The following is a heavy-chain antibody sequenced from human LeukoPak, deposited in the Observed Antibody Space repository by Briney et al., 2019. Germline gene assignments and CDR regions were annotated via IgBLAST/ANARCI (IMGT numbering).Heavy chain of an antibody. J-gene: IGHJ4*02. CDR2: INPNSGNT. CDR1: GYTFTGYY. V-gene: IGHV1-18*04. D-gene: IGHD2-2*01. Sequence: GASVKVSCKASGYTFTGYYMHWVRQAPGQGLEWMGWINPNSGNTNYAQKLQGRVTMTTDTSTSTAYMELRSLRSDDTAVYYCARDRRYCSSTSCPIPGYWGQGTLVTVSS. CDR3: ARDRRYCSSTSCPIPGY.